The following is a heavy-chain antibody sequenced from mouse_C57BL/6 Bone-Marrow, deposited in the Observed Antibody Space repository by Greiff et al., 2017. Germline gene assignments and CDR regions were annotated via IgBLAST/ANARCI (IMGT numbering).Heavy chain of an antibody. CDR1: GYTFTSYG. V-gene: IGHV1-81*01. J-gene: IGHJ3*01. CDR2: IYPRSGNT. CDR3: ARSGDYDGFAY. D-gene: IGHD2-4*01. Sequence: QVQLKESGAELARPGASVKLSCKASGYTFTSYGISWVKQRTGQGLEWIGEIYPRSGNTYYNEKFKGKATLTADKSSSTAYMELRSLTSEDSAVYFCARSGDYDGFAYWGQGTPVTVSA.